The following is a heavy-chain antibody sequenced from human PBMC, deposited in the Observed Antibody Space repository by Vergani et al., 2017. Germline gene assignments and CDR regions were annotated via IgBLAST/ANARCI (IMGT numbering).Heavy chain of an antibody. CDR2: IYYSGST. CDR3: ARDGGYCSGGSCYDYLPGL. V-gene: IGHV4-34*01. Sequence: QVQLQQWGAGLLKPSETLSLTCAVYGGSFSGYYWSWIRQHPGKGLEWIGYIYYSGSTYYNPSLKSRVTISVDTSKNQFSLKLSSVTAADTAVYYCARDGGYCSGGSCYDYLPGLWGRGTLVTVSS. J-gene: IGHJ2*01. CDR1: GGSFSGYY. D-gene: IGHD2-15*01.